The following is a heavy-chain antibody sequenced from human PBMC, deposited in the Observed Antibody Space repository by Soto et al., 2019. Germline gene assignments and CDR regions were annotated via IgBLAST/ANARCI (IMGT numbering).Heavy chain of an antibody. J-gene: IGHJ3*02. CDR1: GYTFTSYG. D-gene: IGHD3-3*01. Sequence: QVQLVQSGAEVKKPGASVKVSCKASGYTFTSYGISWVRQAPGQGLEWMGWISAYNGNTNYAQKLQGRVTMTTDTSTSTAYMELRRLRSDDTAVYYCARGHYDFWSGYLAADAFDIWGQGTMVTVSS. CDR3: ARGHYDFWSGYLAADAFDI. CDR2: ISAYNGNT. V-gene: IGHV1-18*01.